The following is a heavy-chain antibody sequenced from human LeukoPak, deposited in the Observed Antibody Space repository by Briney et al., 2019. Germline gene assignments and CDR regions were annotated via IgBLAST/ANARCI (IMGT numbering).Heavy chain of an antibody. CDR1: GGPISSYY. D-gene: IGHD3-16*01. CDR2: IYYSGST. J-gene: IGHJ5*02. CDR3: ARGGLMPLDP. V-gene: IGHV4-59*01. Sequence: PSETLSLTCTVSGGPISSYYWSWIRQPPGKGLEWIGYIYYSGSTNYNPSLKSRVTISVDTSKNQFSLKLSSVTAADTAVYYCARGGLMPLDPWGQGTLVTVSS.